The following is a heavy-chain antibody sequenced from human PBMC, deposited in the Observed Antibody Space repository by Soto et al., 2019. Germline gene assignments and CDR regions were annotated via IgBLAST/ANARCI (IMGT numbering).Heavy chain of an antibody. CDR1: GGSFSGYY. V-gene: IGHV4-34*01. CDR3: ASDSTAMVTDSFDY. CDR2: INHSGST. D-gene: IGHD5-18*01. J-gene: IGHJ4*02. Sequence: PSETLSLTCAVYGGSFSGYYWSWIRQPPGKGLEWIGEINHSGSTNYHPSLKSRVTISVDTSKNQFSLKLSSVTAADTAVYYCASDSTAMVTDSFDYWGQGTLVTVSS.